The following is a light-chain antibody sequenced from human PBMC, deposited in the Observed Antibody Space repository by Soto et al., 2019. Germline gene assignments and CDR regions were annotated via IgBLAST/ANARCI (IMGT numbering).Light chain of an antibody. V-gene: IGLV2-8*01. CDR1: SSDVGGYNY. Sequence: QSALTQPPSASGSPGQSVTISCTGTSSDVGGYNYVSWYQQHPGKAPKLMIYEVTKRPSGVPDRFSGSKSGNTASLTVSGLQAEEEADYYCSSYAGTFYVIGPGTKLTVL. J-gene: IGLJ1*01. CDR3: SSYAGTFYV. CDR2: EVT.